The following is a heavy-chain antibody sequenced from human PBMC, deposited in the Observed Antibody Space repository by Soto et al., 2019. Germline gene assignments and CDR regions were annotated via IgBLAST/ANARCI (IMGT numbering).Heavy chain of an antibody. Sequence: PGGSLRLSCAASGFWFSSYAMSWVRQAPGKGLEWVSAISGSGGNTYYAESVKGRFTISRDNSKNTLYLQMNSLRAEDTAVYYCAKDGLHGSGKYSPDWGQGTLVTVSS. CDR2: ISGSGGNT. V-gene: IGHV3-23*01. CDR3: AKDGLHGSGKYSPD. CDR1: GFWFSSYA. D-gene: IGHD3-10*01. J-gene: IGHJ4*02.